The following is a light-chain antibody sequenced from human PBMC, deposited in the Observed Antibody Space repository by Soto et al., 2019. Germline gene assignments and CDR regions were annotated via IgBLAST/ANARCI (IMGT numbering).Light chain of an antibody. J-gene: IGKJ1*01. CDR2: SAS. V-gene: IGKV1-5*01. CDR3: QQYNSYS. Sequence: DIQMTQSPSTLAASLGDRVTITCRASQSISSSFLNWYQQKPGKAPKLLIFSASSLQSGVPSRFSGSGSGTEFTLTISSLQPDDFATYYCQQYNSYSFGQGTKVDIK. CDR1: QSISSS.